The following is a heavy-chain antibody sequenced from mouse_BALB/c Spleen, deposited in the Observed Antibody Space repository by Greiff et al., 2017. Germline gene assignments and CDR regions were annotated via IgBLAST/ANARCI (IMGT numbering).Heavy chain of an antibody. J-gene: IGHJ1*01. CDR1: GYTFTSYW. CDR3: TIYYYGSRYWYFDV. D-gene: IGHD1-1*01. CDR2: IDPSDSYT. Sequence: VQLQQPGAELVKPGASVKMSCKASGYTFTSYWMHWVKQRPGQGLEWIGVIDPSDSYTSYNQKFKGKATLTVDTSSSTAYMQLSSLTSEDSAVYYCTIYYYGSRYWYFDVWGAGTTVTVSS. V-gene: IGHV1S127*01.